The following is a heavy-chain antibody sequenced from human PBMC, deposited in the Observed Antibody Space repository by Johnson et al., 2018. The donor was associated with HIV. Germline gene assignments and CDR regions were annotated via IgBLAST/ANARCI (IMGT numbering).Heavy chain of an antibody. CDR3: VKEGITMEVDI. Sequence: QVQLVESGGGLVQPGGSLRLSCAASGFTFSSYDMHWVRQATGKGLEWVAVIWFDGSNIYYGDSVKGRFTISRDNSKNTLYLQMNSLRDEDTAVYYCVKEGITMEVDIWGQGTMVTVSS. D-gene: IGHD1-14*01. CDR1: GFTFSSYD. CDR2: IWFDGSNI. V-gene: IGHV3-33*06. J-gene: IGHJ3*02.